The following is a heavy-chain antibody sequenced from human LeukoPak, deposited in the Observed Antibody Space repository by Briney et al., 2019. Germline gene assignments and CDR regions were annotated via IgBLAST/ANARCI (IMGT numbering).Heavy chain of an antibody. CDR1: GFTFSHCG. CDR3: AKNLAAADSPIDY. Sequence: PGGSLRLSCAASGFTFSHCGMHWVRQAPGKGLEWVAIIWYDGSNKYYADSVKGRFTISRDDSKNTLYLQMDSLRAEDTALYYCAKNLAAADSPIDYWGQGTLVTVSS. J-gene: IGHJ4*02. CDR2: IWYDGSNK. D-gene: IGHD6-13*01. V-gene: IGHV3-33*06.